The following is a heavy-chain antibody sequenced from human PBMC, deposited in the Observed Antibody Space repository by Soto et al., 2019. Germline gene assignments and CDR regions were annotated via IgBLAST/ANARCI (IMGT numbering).Heavy chain of an antibody. CDR3: SKFKYSNSVRYLQH. Sequence: AAECLTSFCEFSGYTFANYCIVWVLHVPGKGLEWVAIIYPSDSRTIYSPSFQGQVTISADKSISTAYLQWTSLKASDTAIYYCSKFKYSNSVRYLQHWGQGTTVTVSS. V-gene: IGHV5-51*01. CDR2: IYPSDSRT. CDR1: GYTFANYC. J-gene: IGHJ1*01. D-gene: IGHD6-6*01.